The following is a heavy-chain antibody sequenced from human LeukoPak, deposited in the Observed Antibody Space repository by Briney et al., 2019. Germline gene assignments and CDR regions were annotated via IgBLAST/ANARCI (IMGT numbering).Heavy chain of an antibody. CDR2: IRDDGSLT. CDR3: ARVSSGNHWQAFDY. D-gene: IGHD1-14*01. CDR1: GFTFSNYW. Sequence: GGSLRLSCAASGFTFSNYWMHWVRKVPGKGVGWGSRIRDDGSLTDYADSVKGRFTVSRDNAKNTLYLQMNSLRAEDTAVYYCARVSSGNHWQAFDYWGQGTLVAVFS. J-gene: IGHJ4*02. V-gene: IGHV3-74*01.